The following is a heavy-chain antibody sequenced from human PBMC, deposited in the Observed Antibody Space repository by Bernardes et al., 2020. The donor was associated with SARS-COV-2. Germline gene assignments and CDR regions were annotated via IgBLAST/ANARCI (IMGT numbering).Heavy chain of an antibody. V-gene: IGHV3-49*04. Sequence: GGSLRLSCTVSGFTFGDYAMSWVRQAPGKGLEWVGFIRSKAYGGTTEYAASVKGRFTISRDDSKSIAYLQMNSLKIEDTAVYYCTALRGVGATADYWGQGILVTVSS. CDR2: IRSKAYGGTT. CDR1: GFTFGDYA. D-gene: IGHD1-26*01. J-gene: IGHJ4*02. CDR3: TALRGVGATADY.